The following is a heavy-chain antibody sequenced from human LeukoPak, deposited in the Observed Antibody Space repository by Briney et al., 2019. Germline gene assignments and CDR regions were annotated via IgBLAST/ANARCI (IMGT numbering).Heavy chain of an antibody. J-gene: IGHJ4*02. CDR3: ARDRVLVGAGIDY. V-gene: IGHV4-30-2*01. D-gene: IGHD1-26*01. Sequence: SQTLSLTCTVSGGSISSGGYYWSWIREPPGKGLEWIGYIYHSGSTYYNPSLKSRVTISVDRSKNQFSLKLISVTAADTAVYYCARDRVLVGAGIDYWGQGTLVTVSS. CDR2: IYHSGST. CDR1: GGSISSGGYY.